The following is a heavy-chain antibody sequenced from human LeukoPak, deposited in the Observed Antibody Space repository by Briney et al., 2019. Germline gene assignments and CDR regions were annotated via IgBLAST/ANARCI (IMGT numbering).Heavy chain of an antibody. D-gene: IGHD3-10*01. V-gene: IGHV3-23*01. CDR1: GXTFSNYA. CDR2: IGRGGVDT. CDR3: ARGSRDGSGSYYRHFDY. J-gene: IGHJ4*02. Sequence: GGSLRLSCAASGXTFSNYAMSWFRQAPGKGLEWVSTIGRGGVDTYYADSVKGRFTISRDNSKNTVYLQMNSLRAEDTAVYYCARGSRDGSGSYYRHFDYWGQGTLVTVSS.